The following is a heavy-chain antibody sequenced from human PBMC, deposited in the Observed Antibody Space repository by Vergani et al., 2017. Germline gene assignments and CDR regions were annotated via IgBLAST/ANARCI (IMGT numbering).Heavy chain of an antibody. V-gene: IGHV4-61*08. CDR2: IYYSGST. D-gene: IGHD3-3*01. CDR3: ARGGVGDFWSGYYLGAFDI. J-gene: IGHJ3*02. Sequence: QLQLQESGSGLVKPSQTLSLTCAVSGGSISSGGYYWSWIRQPPGKGLEWIGYIYYSGSTNYNPSLKSRVPISVDTSKNQFSLKLSSVTAADTAVYYCARGGVGDFWSGYYLGAFDIWGQGTMVTVSS. CDR1: GGSISSGGYY.